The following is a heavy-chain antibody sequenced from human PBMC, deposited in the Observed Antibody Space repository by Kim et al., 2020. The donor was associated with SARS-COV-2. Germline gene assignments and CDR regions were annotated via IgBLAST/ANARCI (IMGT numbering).Heavy chain of an antibody. CDR2: IIGVGGST. CDR3: PSVTWVQLWPFDL. CDR1: GFTFSSYA. J-gene: IGHJ4*03. Sequence: GGSLRLSCAASGFTFSSYALSWVRQPPGKGLGWVSAIIGVGGSTYYADSVKGRFPISRATSKTTLYLQMNSLRAEDTAVYYCPSVTWVQLWPFDLWGQGT. V-gene: IGHV3-23*01. D-gene: IGHD5-18*01.